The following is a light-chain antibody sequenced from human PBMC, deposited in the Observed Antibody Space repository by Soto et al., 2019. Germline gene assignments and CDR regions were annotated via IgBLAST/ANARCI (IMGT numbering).Light chain of an antibody. V-gene: IGKV3-20*01. CDR3: QQYDSSALT. Sequence: EIVLTQSPGTLSLSPGERATLSCRASHNISSNYLAWYRQKPGQAPRLLIYGASGRATGIPDRFSGSGSGTDFTLTISSLEPEDFAVYYCQQYDSSALTFGGGTKVDIK. J-gene: IGKJ4*01. CDR2: GAS. CDR1: HNISSNY.